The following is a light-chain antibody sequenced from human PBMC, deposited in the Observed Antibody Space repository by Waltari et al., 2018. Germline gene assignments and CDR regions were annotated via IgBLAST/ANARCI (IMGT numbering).Light chain of an antibody. CDR2: EVS. Sequence: QSALTQPASVSGSPGQSITIPCTGTSSDVGGYNRVSWYQQHPGRAPKFMIYEVSNRPSGVSDRFSGSKSGNPASLTISGLQAEDEADYYCSSFSSSSIRYVFGIGTKVTVL. V-gene: IGLV2-14*01. J-gene: IGLJ1*01. CDR3: SSFSSSSIRYV. CDR1: SSDVGGYNR.